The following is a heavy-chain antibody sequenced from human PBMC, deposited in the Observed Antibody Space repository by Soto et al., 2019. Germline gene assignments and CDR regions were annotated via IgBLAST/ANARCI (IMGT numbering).Heavy chain of an antibody. Sequence: EVQLWESGGGLVQPGGSLRLSCAVSGFTFRSSPMSWVRRAPGKGLEWVSGINGGDDSKHYAESVRGRFTIIRDNSKNTLLLPMNSLRVEDTAIYYCAKDSHWVITSPTHDHWGQGTQVTVSS. CDR2: INGGDDSK. J-gene: IGHJ4*02. CDR1: GFTFRSSP. D-gene: IGHD3-16*01. CDR3: AKDSHWVITSPTHDH. V-gene: IGHV3-23*01.